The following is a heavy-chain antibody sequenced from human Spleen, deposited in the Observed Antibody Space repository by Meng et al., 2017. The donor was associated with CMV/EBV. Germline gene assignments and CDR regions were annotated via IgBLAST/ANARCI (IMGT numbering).Heavy chain of an antibody. V-gene: IGHV3-15*01. D-gene: IGHD2-15*01. CDR3: VKDADCSDTACDLDY. CDR2: IHPHLEGGTT. J-gene: IGHJ4*02. CDR1: GFPFSHAG. Sequence: GGSLRLSCATSGFPFSHAGMTWVRQAPGKGLEWVGHIHPHLEGGTTYYAAPVKGRFTVSRDDSRATVFLQMSSLKTDDTGVYFCVKDADCSDTACDLDYWGQGTPVTVSS.